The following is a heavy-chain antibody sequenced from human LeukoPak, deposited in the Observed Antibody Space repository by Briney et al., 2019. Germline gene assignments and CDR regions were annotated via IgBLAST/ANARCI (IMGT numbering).Heavy chain of an antibody. CDR1: GFTFSNYW. V-gene: IGHV3-30*18. D-gene: IGHD2-2*01. Sequence: PGGSLRLSCTASGFTFSNYWMSWVRQAPGKGLEWVAVISYDGSNKYYADSVKGRFTISRDNSKNTLYLQMNSLRAEDTAVYYCAKAYQGNSNWFDPWGQGTLVTVSS. CDR2: ISYDGSNK. J-gene: IGHJ5*02. CDR3: AKAYQGNSNWFDP.